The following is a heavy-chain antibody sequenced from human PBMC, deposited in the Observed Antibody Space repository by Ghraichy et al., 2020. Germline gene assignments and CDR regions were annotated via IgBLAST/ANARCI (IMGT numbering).Heavy chain of an antibody. J-gene: IGHJ4*02. CDR1: GFRFGIYV. Sequence: GGSLRLSCTASGFRFGIYVMSWVRQAPGKGLEWVAAIGGSGVTTYYADSVKGRFVISRQNSNNTVFLQMNSVRRDDTAVYYCAKSPVVGPTQFDSWGQGTLVSVSS. CDR3: AKSPVVGPTQFDS. CDR2: IGGSGVTT. V-gene: IGHV3-23*01. D-gene: IGHD2-21*01.